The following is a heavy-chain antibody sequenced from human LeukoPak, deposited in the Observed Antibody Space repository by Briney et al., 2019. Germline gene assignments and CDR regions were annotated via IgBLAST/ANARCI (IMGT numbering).Heavy chain of an antibody. V-gene: IGHV3-43*01. Sequence: GGSLRLSCAASGFTFDDYTMHWVRQAPGKGLEWVSLISWDGGSTYYADSVKGRFTISRDNSKNSLYLQMNSLRVEDTALYYCAQDIAWGAFEHWGQGTLVTVSS. CDR2: ISWDGGST. CDR3: AQDIAWGAFEH. D-gene: IGHD7-27*01. J-gene: IGHJ4*02. CDR1: GFTFDDYT.